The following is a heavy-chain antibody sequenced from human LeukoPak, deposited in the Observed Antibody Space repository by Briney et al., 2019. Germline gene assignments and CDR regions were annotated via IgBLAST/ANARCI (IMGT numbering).Heavy chain of an antibody. V-gene: IGHV3-48*01. Sequence: GGSLRLSCAASGFPFSSYWMAWVRQAPGKGLEWVSYISSSSSTIYYADSVKGRFTISRDNAKNSLYLQMNSLRAEDTAVYYCARDYDGYADYWGQGTLVTVSS. D-gene: IGHD5-24*01. CDR1: GFPFSSYW. CDR3: ARDYDGYADY. J-gene: IGHJ4*02. CDR2: ISSSSSTI.